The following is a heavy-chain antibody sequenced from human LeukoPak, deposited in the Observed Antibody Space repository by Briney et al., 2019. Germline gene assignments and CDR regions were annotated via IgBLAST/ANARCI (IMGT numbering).Heavy chain of an antibody. D-gene: IGHD2-15*01. CDR2: ISGSGGST. Sequence: GGFLRLSCAASGFTFSNYAMSWVRQAPGKGLEWVSAISGSGGSTDYADSVKGRFTISRDNSKNTLYLQMNSLRAEDTAVYYCAKGPTRVLAPTHFDYRGQGTLVIVSS. J-gene: IGHJ4*02. CDR1: GFTFSNYA. V-gene: IGHV3-23*01. CDR3: AKGPTRVLAPTHFDY.